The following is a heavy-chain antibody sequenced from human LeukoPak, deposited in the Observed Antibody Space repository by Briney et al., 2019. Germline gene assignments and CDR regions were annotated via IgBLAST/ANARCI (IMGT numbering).Heavy chain of an antibody. CDR3: AKSYGDYDWFDP. V-gene: IGHV3-23*01. J-gene: IGHJ5*02. D-gene: IGHD4-17*01. Sequence: QTGGSLRLSCAASGFTFSSYAMSWVRQAPGKGGEWVSAMSGSGGRTYYADSVKGRVTISRDNSKNTLYLQMNSLRAEDTAVYYCAKSYGDYDWFDPWGQGTLVTVSS. CDR1: GFTFSSYA. CDR2: MSGSGGRT.